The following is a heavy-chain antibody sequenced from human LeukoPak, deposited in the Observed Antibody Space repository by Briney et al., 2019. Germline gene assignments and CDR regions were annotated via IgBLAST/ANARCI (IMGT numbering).Heavy chain of an antibody. CDR3: ARFQSGSYYC. J-gene: IGHJ4*02. D-gene: IGHD1-26*01. Sequence: ASVKVSCKASGYTFTGYYMHWVRQAPGQGLEWMGWINPNSGGTNYAQKFQGRVTITRDTSISTAYMELSRLRSDDTAVYSCARFQSGSYYCWGQGTLVTVPS. V-gene: IGHV1-2*02. CDR2: INPNSGGT. CDR1: GYTFTGYY.